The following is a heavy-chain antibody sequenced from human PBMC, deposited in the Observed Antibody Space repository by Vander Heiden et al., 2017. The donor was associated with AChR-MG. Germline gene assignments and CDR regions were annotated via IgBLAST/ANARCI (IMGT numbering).Heavy chain of an antibody. D-gene: IGHD5-18*01. CDR1: GYTFTSYD. J-gene: IGHJ4*02. V-gene: IGHV1-8*01. Sequence: QVPLVQSGAEVKKPGASVKVSCTASGYTFTSYDINWVGRATGKGLEWMGWMNPNSGNTGYAQKFQGRVTMTRNTSISTAYMELSSLRSEDTAVYYCARALDTAMGSCFDYWGQGTLVTVSS. CDR2: MNPNSGNT. CDR3: ARALDTAMGSCFDY.